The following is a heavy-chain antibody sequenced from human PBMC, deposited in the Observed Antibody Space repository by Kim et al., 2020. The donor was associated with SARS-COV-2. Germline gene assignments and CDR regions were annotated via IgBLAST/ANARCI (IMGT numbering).Heavy chain of an antibody. V-gene: IGHV3-23*01. CDR2: ISGSGGST. J-gene: IGHJ4*02. CDR1: GFTFSSYA. CDR3: AKVPSMITFGGVIAMAGYFDY. Sequence: GGSLRLSCAASGFTFSSYAMSWVRQAPGNGLEWVSAISGSGGSTYYADSVKGRFTISRDNSKNTLYLQMNSLRAEDTAVYYCAKVPSMITFGGVIAMAGYFDYWCQGTLVTVSS. D-gene: IGHD3-16*02.